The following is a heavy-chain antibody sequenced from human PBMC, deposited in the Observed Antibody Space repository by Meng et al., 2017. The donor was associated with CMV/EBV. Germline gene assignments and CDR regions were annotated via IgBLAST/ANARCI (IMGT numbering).Heavy chain of an antibody. D-gene: IGHD1-26*01. J-gene: IGHJ4*02. V-gene: IGHV1-46*01. CDR3: ARDPLRGWELPGSDY. CDR1: GYTFTSYY. Sequence: ASVKVSCKASGYTFTSYYMHWVRQAHGQGLEWMGIINPSGGSTSYAQKFQGRVTMTRDTSTSTVYMELSSLRSEDTAVYYCARDPLRGWELPGSDYWGQGTLVTVSS. CDR2: INPSGGST.